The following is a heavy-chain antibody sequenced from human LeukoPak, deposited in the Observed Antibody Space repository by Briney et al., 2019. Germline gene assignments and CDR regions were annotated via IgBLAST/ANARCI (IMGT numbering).Heavy chain of an antibody. CDR2: ISYDGSNK. D-gene: IGHD2-15*01. J-gene: IGHJ4*02. Sequence: GGSLRLSCAASGFTFSNYAMHWVRQAPGKGLEWVAVISYDGSNKYYADSVKGRFTISRDNSKNTLYLQMNSLRAEDTAVYYCAKGYCSGDSCYSDYWGQGTLVTVSS. CDR1: GFTFSNYA. V-gene: IGHV3-30*04. CDR3: AKGYCSGDSCYSDY.